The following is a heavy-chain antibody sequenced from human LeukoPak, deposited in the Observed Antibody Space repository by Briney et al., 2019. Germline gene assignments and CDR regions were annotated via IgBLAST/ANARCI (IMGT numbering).Heavy chain of an antibody. Sequence: ASVKVSCKASGYTFTSYDINWVRQATGQGLEWMGWINPNSGGTNYAQKFQGRVTMTRDTSISTAYMELSRLRSDDTAVYYCARGYSYGYDYYYYYMDVWGKGTTVTVSS. V-gene: IGHV1-2*02. D-gene: IGHD5-18*01. CDR3: ARGYSYGYDYYYYYMDV. J-gene: IGHJ6*03. CDR1: GYTFTSYD. CDR2: INPNSGGT.